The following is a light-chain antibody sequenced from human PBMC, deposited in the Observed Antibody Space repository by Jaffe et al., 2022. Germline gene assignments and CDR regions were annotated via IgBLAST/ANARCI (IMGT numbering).Light chain of an antibody. CDR1: KLGDKY. V-gene: IGLV3-1*01. J-gene: IGLJ1*01. Sequence: SYELTQPPSVSVSPGQTASITCSGDKLGDKYACWYQQKPGQSPVLVIYQDSKRPSGIPERFSGSNSGNTATLTISGTQAMDEADYYCQAWDSFYVFGTGTKVTVL. CDR2: QDS. CDR3: QAWDSFYV.